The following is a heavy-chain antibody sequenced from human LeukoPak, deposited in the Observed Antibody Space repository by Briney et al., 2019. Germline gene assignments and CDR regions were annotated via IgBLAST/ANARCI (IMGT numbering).Heavy chain of an antibody. CDR1: GGSISSYY. Sequence: KPSETLSLTCTVSGGSISSYYWSWIRQPPGKGLEWIGYIYYSGGTNYSPSLKSRVTISIDTSKTQFSLKLNSVTAADTAVYYCAREWVTTGSRFDPWGQGTLVTVSS. CDR2: IYYSGGT. D-gene: IGHD2-21*02. CDR3: AREWVTTGSRFDP. V-gene: IGHV4-59*01. J-gene: IGHJ5*02.